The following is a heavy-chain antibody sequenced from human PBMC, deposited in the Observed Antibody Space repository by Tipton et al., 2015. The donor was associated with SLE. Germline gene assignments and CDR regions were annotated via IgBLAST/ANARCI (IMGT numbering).Heavy chain of an antibody. CDR1: GYTFTSYG. D-gene: IGHD6-19*01. V-gene: IGHV1-18*01. CDR2: ISPYNGNT. CDR3: ARDSPEELSEQWLVRPLDY. J-gene: IGHJ4*02. Sequence: QSGAEVKKPGASVKVSCKASGYTFTSYGISWVRQAPGQGLEWMGWISPYNGNTNYAQRLQGRVTMTTDTSTSTAYMELRSLRSDDTAIYYCARDSPEELSEQWLVRPLDYWGQGTLVTVSS.